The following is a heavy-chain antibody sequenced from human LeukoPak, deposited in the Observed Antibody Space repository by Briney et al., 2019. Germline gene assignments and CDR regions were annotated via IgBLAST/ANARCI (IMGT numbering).Heavy chain of an antibody. D-gene: IGHD3-16*01. J-gene: IGHJ6*03. CDR2: INWNGGST. CDR1: GFTFDEYA. Sequence: GGSLRLSCAASGFTFDEYAMHWVRQAPGKGLEWVSGINWNGGSTGYADSVKGRFTISRDNAKNSLYLQMNSLRAEDTALYYCARRSRGNYYYYYMDVWGKGTTVTVSS. V-gene: IGHV3-20*04. CDR3: ARRSRGNYYYYYMDV.